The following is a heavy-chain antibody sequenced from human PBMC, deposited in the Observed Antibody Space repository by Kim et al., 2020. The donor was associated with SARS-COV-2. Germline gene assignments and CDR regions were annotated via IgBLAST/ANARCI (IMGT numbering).Heavy chain of an antibody. CDR3: ATSVAARGALDT. Sequence: GGSLRLSCAASGFTFSNAWMNWVRQAPGKGLEWVGRIKSKSDGGTTDYAAPVKGRFTISRDDSENTLYLQMSSLKTEDTALYYCATSVAARGALDTWGQGTMVTVSS. CDR2: IKSKSDGGTT. J-gene: IGHJ3*02. D-gene: IGHD5-12*01. CDR1: GFTFSNAW. V-gene: IGHV3-15*01.